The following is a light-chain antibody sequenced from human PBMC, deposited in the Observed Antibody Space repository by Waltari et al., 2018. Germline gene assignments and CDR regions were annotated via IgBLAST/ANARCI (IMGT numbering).Light chain of an antibody. Sequence: DIVMTQSPSSVSASVGDRVTITCRASQAISSWLAWYQQKPGKAPKLLIYAASSLQSGVPSRFSGSGFGTDFTLTISSLQPEDFATYFCQQFDTFPLTFGQGTRLEIK. J-gene: IGKJ5*01. CDR1: QAISSW. CDR2: AAS. CDR3: QQFDTFPLT. V-gene: IGKV1-12*01.